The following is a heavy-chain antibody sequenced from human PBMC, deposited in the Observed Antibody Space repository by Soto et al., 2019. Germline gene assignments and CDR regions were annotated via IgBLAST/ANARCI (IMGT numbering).Heavy chain of an antibody. V-gene: IGHV1-18*01. CDR2: INPYNGNT. CDR3: ARDWFGIDY. CDR1: GYTFTSYG. Sequence: QVQLVQSGAEVKKPGASVKVSCKASGYTFTSYGISWVRQAPGQGLEWMGWINPYNGNTNYAQKLQGRVTITTDTSTNTAYMELRSPRSDDTAVYYCARDWFGIDYWGQGTLVTVSS. D-gene: IGHD3-16*01. J-gene: IGHJ4*02.